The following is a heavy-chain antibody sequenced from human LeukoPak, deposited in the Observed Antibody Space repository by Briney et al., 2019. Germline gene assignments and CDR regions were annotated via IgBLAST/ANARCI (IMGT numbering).Heavy chain of an antibody. CDR3: AKDMYSSGHAVDY. J-gene: IGHJ4*02. Sequence: PGGSLSLSCAASGFTFSSYAMSWVGQAPGKGLGWVSAISGSGGSTYYADSVKGRFTISRDNSKNTLYLQMNSLRAEDTAVYYCAKDMYSSGHAVDYWGQGTLVTVSS. D-gene: IGHD6-19*01. CDR2: ISGSGGST. V-gene: IGHV3-23*01. CDR1: GFTFSSYA.